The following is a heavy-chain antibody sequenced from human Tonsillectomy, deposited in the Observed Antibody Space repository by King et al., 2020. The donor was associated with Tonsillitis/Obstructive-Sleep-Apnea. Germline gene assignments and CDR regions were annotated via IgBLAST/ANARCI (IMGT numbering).Heavy chain of an antibody. CDR1: GGSFSGYY. CDR2: INHSGST. Sequence: VQLQQCGAGLLKPSETLSLTCAVYGGSFSGYYWSWIRQPPGKGLEWIGEINHSGSTNYNPSLKSRVTISGDTSKKQFSLKLNSVTAADTAVYYCARAPWGSYAFDIWGQETMVTVSS. J-gene: IGHJ3*02. D-gene: IGHD1-26*01. V-gene: IGHV4-34*01. CDR3: ARAPWGSYAFDI.